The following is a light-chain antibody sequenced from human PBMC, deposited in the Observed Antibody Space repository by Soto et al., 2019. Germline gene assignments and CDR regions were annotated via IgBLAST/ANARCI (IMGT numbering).Light chain of an antibody. CDR3: QQYNNWPPIT. CDR2: GAS. CDR1: QTISSN. Sequence: EIVMTQSPATLSVSPGEGATLSCRASQTISSNLAWYQQKPGQSPRLLIYGASTRATSIPARFSGSGSGTEFTLTISILQSEDFAVYYCQQYNNWPPITFGQGTRLEIK. V-gene: IGKV3-15*01. J-gene: IGKJ5*01.